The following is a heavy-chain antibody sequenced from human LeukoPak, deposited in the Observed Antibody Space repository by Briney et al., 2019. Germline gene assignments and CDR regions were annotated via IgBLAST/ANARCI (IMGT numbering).Heavy chain of an antibody. Sequence: SETLSLTCTVAGGSISSYYWSWVRQPPGKGLGWIGYIYYSGSTNYNPSLKSRVTISVDTSKNQFSLKLSAVTAADTAVYYCARDPPSYGGFDYWGQGTLVTVSS. CDR2: IYYSGST. D-gene: IGHD4-23*01. J-gene: IGHJ4*02. CDR1: GGSISSYY. V-gene: IGHV4-59*12. CDR3: ARDPPSYGGFDY.